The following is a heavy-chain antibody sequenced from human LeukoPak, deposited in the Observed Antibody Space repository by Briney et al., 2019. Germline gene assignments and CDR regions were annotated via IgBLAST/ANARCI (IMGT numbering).Heavy chain of an antibody. J-gene: IGHJ5*02. V-gene: IGHV4-34*01. CDR1: AGSFSNYF. D-gene: IGHD3-3*01. CDR2: INHSGST. CDR3: ARGDRSITIFGVASGTNWFDP. Sequence: SETLSLTCAVNAGSFSNYFWSWIRQPPGKGLEWIGDINHSGSTNYNPSLKSRVTISVDTAKNQFSLRLNSVTAADTAVYYCARGDRSITIFGVASGTNWFDPWGQGILVTVSS.